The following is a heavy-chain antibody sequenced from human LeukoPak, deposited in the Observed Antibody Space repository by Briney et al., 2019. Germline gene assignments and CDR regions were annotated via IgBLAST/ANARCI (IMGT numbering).Heavy chain of an antibody. CDR1: GFIFSDYG. CDR2: TRFDGSIK. J-gene: IGHJ4*02. D-gene: IGHD1-1*01. CDR3: ARWGGTRQYYFDY. Sequence: PGGSLRLSCAVSGFIFSDYGFHWVRQAPGKGLEWVAVTRFDGSIKQYADSVKGRFTISRDDSKNTLYLQMNFLKSEDTAVYYCARWGGTRQYYFDYWGQGTLVTFSS. V-gene: IGHV3-33*01.